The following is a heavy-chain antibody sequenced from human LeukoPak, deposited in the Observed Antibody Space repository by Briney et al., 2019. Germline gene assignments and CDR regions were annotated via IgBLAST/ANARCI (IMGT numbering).Heavy chain of an antibody. CDR3: ARDLTGYFDWSHPLDY. J-gene: IGHJ4*02. CDR2: INTNTGNP. V-gene: IGHV7-4-1*02. CDR1: GYTFTSYA. D-gene: IGHD3-9*01. Sequence: ASVKVSCKASGYTFTSYAMNWVRQAPGQGLEWMGWINTNTGNPTYAQGFTGRFVFSLDTSVSTAYLQISSLKAEDTAVYYCARDLTGYFDWSHPLDYWGQGTLVTVSS.